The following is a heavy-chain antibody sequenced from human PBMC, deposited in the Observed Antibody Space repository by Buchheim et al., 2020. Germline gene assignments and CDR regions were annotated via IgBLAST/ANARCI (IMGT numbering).Heavy chain of an antibody. V-gene: IGHV4-4*02. CDR2: IYHSGTT. J-gene: IGHJ5*02. Sequence: QVQLQESGPGLVKPSGTLSLTCAVSGGSISSSNWWSWVRQPPGKGLEWIGEIYHSGTTNYHPSLKSRVTISADKSNKQGSVKLTSVTAADTAVYYCANRIATRAEWFDPWGQGTL. CDR1: GGSISSSNW. D-gene: IGHD6-6*01. CDR3: ANRIATRAEWFDP.